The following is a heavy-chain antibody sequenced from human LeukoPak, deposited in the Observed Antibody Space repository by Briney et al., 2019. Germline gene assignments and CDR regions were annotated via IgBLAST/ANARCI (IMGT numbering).Heavy chain of an antibody. Sequence: GGSLRLSCAASGFTFSSYGVHWVRQAPGKGLEWVAFIRYDGSNKYYADSVKGRFTISRDNSKNTLYLQMNSLRAEDTAVYYCAKDIVVVPAAATVPWGQGTLVTVSS. CDR2: IRYDGSNK. CDR3: AKDIVVVPAAATVP. CDR1: GFTFSSYG. D-gene: IGHD2-2*01. J-gene: IGHJ5*02. V-gene: IGHV3-30*02.